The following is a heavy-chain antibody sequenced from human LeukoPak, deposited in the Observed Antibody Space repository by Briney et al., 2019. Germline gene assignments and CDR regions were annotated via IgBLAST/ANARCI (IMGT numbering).Heavy chain of an antibody. CDR2: IKQDGSEK. D-gene: IGHD2/OR15-2a*01. J-gene: IGHJ4*02. CDR1: GFTFSSYW. V-gene: IGHV3-7*04. Sequence: PGGSLRLSCAASGFTFSSYWMSWVRQAPGKGLERVANIKQDGSEKYYVDSVKGRFTISRDNAKNSLYLQMNSLRAEDTAVYYCARASNFEGWFFYHFDYWGQGTLVTVSS. CDR3: ARASNFEGWFFYHFDY.